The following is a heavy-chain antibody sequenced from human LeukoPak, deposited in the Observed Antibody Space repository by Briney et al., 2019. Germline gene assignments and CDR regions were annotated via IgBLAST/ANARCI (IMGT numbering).Heavy chain of an antibody. Sequence: GGSLRLSCAASGFTFNSYRMNWVRQAPGKGLEWVANINLDGSEKYYVDSVKGRFTISRDNAKNSLYLQMNSLRAEDTAVYYCASSKGFDYWGQGTLVTVSS. CDR3: ASSKGFDY. CDR2: INLDGSEK. V-gene: IGHV3-7*01. J-gene: IGHJ4*02. CDR1: GFTFNSYR.